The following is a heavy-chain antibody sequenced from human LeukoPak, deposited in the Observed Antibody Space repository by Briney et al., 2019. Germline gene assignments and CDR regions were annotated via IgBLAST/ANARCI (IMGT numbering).Heavy chain of an antibody. CDR2: ISGSGGST. D-gene: IGHD3-22*01. Sequence: GGSLRLSCAASGFTVSSNYMSWVRQAPGKGLEWVSAISGSGGSTYYADSVKGRFTISRDNSKNTLYLQMNSLRDEDTAVYYCAKVITMIVVVSAFDIWGQGTMVTVSS. CDR3: AKVITMIVVVSAFDI. J-gene: IGHJ3*02. CDR1: GFTVSSNY. V-gene: IGHV3-23*01.